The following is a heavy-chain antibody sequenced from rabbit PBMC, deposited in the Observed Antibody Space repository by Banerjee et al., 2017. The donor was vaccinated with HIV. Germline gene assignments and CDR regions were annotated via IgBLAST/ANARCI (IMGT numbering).Heavy chain of an antibody. CDR3: ARDLAGVIGWNFDL. V-gene: IGHV1S45*01. J-gene: IGHJ4*01. CDR2: INTSSGNT. Sequence: QEQLEESGGDLVKPGASLTLTCKASGFDFSSYYMSWVRQAPGKGLEWIACINTSSGNTVYATWAKGRFTISRTSSTTVALQMTSLTAADTASYFCARDLAGVIGWNFDLWGPGTLVTVS. D-gene: IGHD4-1*01. CDR1: GFDFSSYYM.